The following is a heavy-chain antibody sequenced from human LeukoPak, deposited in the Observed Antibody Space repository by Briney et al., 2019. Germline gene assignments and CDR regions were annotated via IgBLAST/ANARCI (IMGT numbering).Heavy chain of an antibody. V-gene: IGHV3-23*01. CDR1: GFTFSSYA. J-gene: IGHJ4*02. CDR3: AKRYKSEYLAPVQN. D-gene: IGHD1-1*01. CDR2: VSTSGGGT. Sequence: GGSLRLSCAASGFTFSSYAMTWVRQAPGKGLEWVSTVSTSGGGTYYADSVKGRFTISRDNSKNTLYLQMNSLRAEDTAVYYCAKRYKSEYLAPVQNWGQGTLVTVSS.